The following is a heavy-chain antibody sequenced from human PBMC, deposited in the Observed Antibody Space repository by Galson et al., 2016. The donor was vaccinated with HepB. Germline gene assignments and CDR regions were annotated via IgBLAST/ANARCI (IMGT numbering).Heavy chain of an antibody. Sequence: SLRLSCAASEFTFTSYAMSWVRQAPGKGLEWVSSINNSGGRTHYADSVKGRFTISRDNSKNTPFLQMNSLRAEDTALYYCAKDRWTGQLLPHGFDYWGQGTLVTVSS. CDR1: EFTFTSYA. CDR2: INNSGGRT. V-gene: IGHV3-23*01. J-gene: IGHJ4*02. CDR3: AKDRWTGQLLPHGFDY. D-gene: IGHD6-6*01.